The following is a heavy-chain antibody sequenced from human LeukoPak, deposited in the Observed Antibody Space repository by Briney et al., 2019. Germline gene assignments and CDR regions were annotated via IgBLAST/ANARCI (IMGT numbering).Heavy chain of an antibody. V-gene: IGHV1-18*01. Sequence: ASVKVSCKAPGYTFTSYGISWVRQAPGQGLGWMGWISAYNGNTNYAHKFQGRVTMTTDTSTSTVYMELRSLRSDDTAVYYCARGGRDRASTLAFDIWGQGTVVTVSS. D-gene: IGHD3-16*01. CDR3: ARGGRDRASTLAFDI. CDR2: ISAYNGNT. J-gene: IGHJ3*02. CDR1: GYTFTSYG.